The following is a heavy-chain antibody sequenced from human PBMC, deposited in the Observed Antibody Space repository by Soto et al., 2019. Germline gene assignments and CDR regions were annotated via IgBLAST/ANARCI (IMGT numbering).Heavy chain of an antibody. J-gene: IGHJ5*02. V-gene: IGHV2-5*01. D-gene: IGHD3-10*01. CDR2: IYWNDDK. CDR3: AHRSWDYHGSGNYHWFDP. CDR1: GLSLSTSGVG. Sequence: QVTLRESGSTLVKPTQTLTLTCSFSGLSLSTSGVGVGWIRQPPGKALEWLALIYWNDDKQYTPSLRRRLTIRKDTSKNQVVLTMTNMDPMDTGTYYCAHRSWDYHGSGNYHWFDPWGQGTLVTVSS.